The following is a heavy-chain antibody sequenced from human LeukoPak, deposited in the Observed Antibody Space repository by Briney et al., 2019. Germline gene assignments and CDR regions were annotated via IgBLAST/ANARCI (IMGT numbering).Heavy chain of an antibody. CDR3: VRDEAEFGNRQWYFDL. Sequence: SQTLSLTCTVSGGSISSGGYYWSWIRQPPGKGLEWIGSVYHSGTTYYNPSLQSRVGISADMSRNQFSLRLNSMTAADTAVYYCVRDEAEFGNRQWYFDLWGRGTLVIVSS. CDR2: VYHSGTT. CDR1: GGSISSGGYY. J-gene: IGHJ2*01. D-gene: IGHD2/OR15-2a*01. V-gene: IGHV4-30-2*01.